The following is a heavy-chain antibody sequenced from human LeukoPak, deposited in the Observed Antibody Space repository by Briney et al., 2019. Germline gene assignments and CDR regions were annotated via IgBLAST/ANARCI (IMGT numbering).Heavy chain of an antibody. CDR3: ARYSAVSSPGPFDI. CDR1: GFIFKSFW. J-gene: IGHJ3*02. V-gene: IGHV3-7*03. D-gene: IGHD1-26*01. CDR2: TKQNGAEE. Sequence: GGSLRLSCAASGFIFKSFWMSWVRQAPGKRLEWVANTKQNGAEEYYMDSVKGRFTISRDNAKNSVYLQMNSLRVEDTAMYYCARYSAVSSPGPFDIWGQGTMVTVSS.